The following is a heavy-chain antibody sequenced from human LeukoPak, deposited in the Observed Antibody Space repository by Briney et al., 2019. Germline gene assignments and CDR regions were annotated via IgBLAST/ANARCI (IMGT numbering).Heavy chain of an antibody. J-gene: IGHJ4*02. CDR2: ISWNSGSI. CDR3: AKDGALPY. Sequence: GGSLRLSCAASGFTFDDYAMHWVRHAPGEGLEWVSGISWNSGSIGYADSVKGRFTISRDNAKNSLYLQMNSLRAEDTALYYCAKDGALPYWGQGTLVTVSS. CDR1: GFTFDDYA. V-gene: IGHV3-9*01.